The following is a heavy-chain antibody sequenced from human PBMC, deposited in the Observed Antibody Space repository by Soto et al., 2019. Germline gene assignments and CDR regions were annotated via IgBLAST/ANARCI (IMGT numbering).Heavy chain of an antibody. CDR3: ARTRKQQLAIDY. CDR2: IWYDGSNK. J-gene: IGHJ4*02. D-gene: IGHD6-13*01. V-gene: IGHV3-33*01. CDR1: GFTFSSYG. Sequence: PGGSLRLSCAASGFTFSSYGMHWVRQAPGKGLEWVAVIWYDGSNKYYADSVKGRFTISRDNSKNTLYLQMNSLRAEDTAVYYCARTRKQQLAIDYWGQGTLVTVSS.